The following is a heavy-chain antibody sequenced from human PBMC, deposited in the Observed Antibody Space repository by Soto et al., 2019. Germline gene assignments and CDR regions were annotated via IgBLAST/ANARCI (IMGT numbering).Heavy chain of an antibody. CDR1: GGSISSSNW. CDR2: IYHSGST. V-gene: IGHV4-4*02. Sequence: SETLSLTCAVSGGSISSSNWWSWVRQPPGKGLEWIGEIYHSGSTNYNPSLKSRVTISVDKSKNQFSLKLSSVTAADTAVYYCARADYGDSNYYYYGMDVWGQGTTVT. J-gene: IGHJ6*02. D-gene: IGHD4-17*01. CDR3: ARADYGDSNYYYYGMDV.